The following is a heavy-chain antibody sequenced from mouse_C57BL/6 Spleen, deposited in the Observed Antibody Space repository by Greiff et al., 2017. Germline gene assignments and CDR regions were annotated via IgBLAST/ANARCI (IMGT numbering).Heavy chain of an antibody. CDR3: ARSGPLLPNWYVDV. J-gene: IGHJ1*03. CDR1: GYAFSSSW. Sequence: QVQLQQSGPELVKPGASVKISCKASGYAFSSSWMNWVKQRPGKGLEWIGRIYPGDGDTNYNGKFKGKATLTADKSSSTAYMQLSSLTSEDSAVYFCARSGPLLPNWYVDVWGTGTTVTVSS. CDR2: IYPGDGDT. D-gene: IGHD1-2*01. V-gene: IGHV1-82*01.